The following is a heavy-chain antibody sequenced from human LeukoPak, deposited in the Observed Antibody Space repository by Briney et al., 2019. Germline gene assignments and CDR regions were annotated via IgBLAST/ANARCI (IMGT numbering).Heavy chain of an antibody. CDR2: IYYSGGT. CDR1: GGSISSSSYY. Sequence: SETLSLTCTVSGGSISSSSYYWGWIRQPPGKGLEWIGSIYYSGGTYYNPSLKSRVTISVDTSKNQFSLKLSSVTAADTAVYYCARAPSGNYGSGSYYPTYWYFDLWGRGTLVTVSS. CDR3: ARAPSGNYGSGSYYPTYWYFDL. J-gene: IGHJ2*01. D-gene: IGHD3-10*01. V-gene: IGHV4-39*07.